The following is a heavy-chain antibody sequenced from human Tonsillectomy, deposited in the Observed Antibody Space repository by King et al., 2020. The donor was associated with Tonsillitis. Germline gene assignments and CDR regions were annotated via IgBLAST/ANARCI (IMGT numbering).Heavy chain of an antibody. CDR1: GGTFSSFA. D-gene: IGHD2-15*01. V-gene: IGHV1-69*06. J-gene: IGHJ6*03. CDR3: AVPYCGGGSCYSAYYHYYYMDV. CDR2: IIPLFGTV. Sequence: VQLVESGAEVKKPGSSVKVSCKASGGTFSSFAISWVRQAPGQGLEWMGGIIPLFGTVHYAQYFQDRVTITADISTSTAYMELSSLRAEDTAVYYCAVPYCGGGSCYSAYYHYYYMDVWGKGTTVTVSS.